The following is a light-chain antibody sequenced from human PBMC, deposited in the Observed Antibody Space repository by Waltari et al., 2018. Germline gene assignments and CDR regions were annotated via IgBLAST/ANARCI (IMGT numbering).Light chain of an antibody. J-gene: IGLJ2*01. Sequence: QSALTQPASVSGSPGQSVTIFCAGPSNAFGGYNSVSWYQEHPGQAPRVIIYDVSDRPSGVSDRFSGSKSGNTASLTISGLQAEDEADYYCSSQSSNDVVLFGGGTKLTVL. CDR1: SNAFGGYNS. V-gene: IGLV2-14*01. CDR3: SSQSSNDVVL. CDR2: DVS.